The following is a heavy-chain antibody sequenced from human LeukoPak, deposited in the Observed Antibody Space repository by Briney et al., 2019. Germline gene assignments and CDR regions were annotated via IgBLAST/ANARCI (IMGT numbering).Heavy chain of an antibody. CDR2: IYSGGST. CDR3: ARDPGDFNDY. CDR1: GFTFSSYS. V-gene: IGHV3-53*01. Sequence: PGGSLRLSCAASGFTFSSYSMNWVRQAPGKGLEWVSVIYSGGSTYYADSVKGRFTISRDNSKNTLYLQMNSLRAEDTAVYYCARDPGDFNDYWGQGTLVTVSS. J-gene: IGHJ4*02. D-gene: IGHD2-21*02.